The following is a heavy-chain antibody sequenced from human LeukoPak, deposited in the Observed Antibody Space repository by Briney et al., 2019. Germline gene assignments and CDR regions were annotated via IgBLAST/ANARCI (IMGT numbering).Heavy chain of an antibody. CDR1: GGSISSSSYY. Sequence: PSETLSLTCTVSGGSISSSSYYWGWIRQPPGKGLEWIGSIYYSGSTYYNPSLKSRVTISVDTSKNQFSLKLSSVTAADTAVYYCARDGKVITIFGVVIAHYYFDYWGQGTLVTVSS. J-gene: IGHJ4*02. D-gene: IGHD3-3*01. V-gene: IGHV4-39*07. CDR3: ARDGKVITIFGVVIAHYYFDY. CDR2: IYYSGST.